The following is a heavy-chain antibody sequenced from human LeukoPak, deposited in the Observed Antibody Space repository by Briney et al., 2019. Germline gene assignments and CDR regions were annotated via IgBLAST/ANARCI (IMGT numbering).Heavy chain of an antibody. CDR3: ARATGQQLVLDY. CDR2: ISGSGDST. Sequence: GGSLRLSCAASGFTFSNYAMRWVRQAPGKGLEWVSGISGSGDSTYYADSVKGRFTISRDNAKNSLYLQMNSLRAEDTAVYYCARATGQQLVLDYWGQGTLVTVSS. D-gene: IGHD6-13*01. CDR1: GFTFSNYA. J-gene: IGHJ4*02. V-gene: IGHV3-23*01.